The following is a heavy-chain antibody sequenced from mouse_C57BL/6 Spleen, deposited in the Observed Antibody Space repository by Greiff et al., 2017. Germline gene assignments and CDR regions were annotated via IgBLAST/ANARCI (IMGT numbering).Heavy chain of an antibody. CDR2: ISYDGSN. CDR3: ARDPYYYGKGYFDV. V-gene: IGHV3-6*01. CDR1: GYSITSGYY. D-gene: IGHD1-1*01. Sequence: EVKLQESGPGLVKPSQSLSLTCSVTGYSITSGYYWNWIRQFPGNKLEWMGYISYDGSNNYNPSLKNRISITRDTSKNQFFLKLNSVTTEDTATYYCARDPYYYGKGYFDVWGTGTTVTVSS. J-gene: IGHJ1*03.